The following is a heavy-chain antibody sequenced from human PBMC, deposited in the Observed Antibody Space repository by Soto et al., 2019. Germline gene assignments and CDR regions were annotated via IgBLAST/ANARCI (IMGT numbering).Heavy chain of an antibody. CDR2: IYYSGST. CDR3: ARTVVVVVAATRPGYGMDV. D-gene: IGHD2-15*01. J-gene: IGHJ6*02. V-gene: IGHV4-30-4*01. Sequence: SETLSLTCTVSGGSISSTSYYWSWIRQPPGKGLEWIGYIYYSGSTYYNPSLKSRVTISVDTSKNQFSLKLSSVTAADTAVYYCARTVVVVVAATRPGYGMDVWGQGTTVTVSS. CDR1: GGSISSTSYY.